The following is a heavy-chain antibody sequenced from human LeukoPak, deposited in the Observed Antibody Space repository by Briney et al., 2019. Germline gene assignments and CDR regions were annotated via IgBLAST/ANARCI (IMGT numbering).Heavy chain of an antibody. Sequence: ASVKVSCKASGGTLSSYAISWVRQAPGQGLEWMGRIIPILGIANYAQKFQGRVTITADKSTSTAYMELSSLRSEDTAVYYCARSLTTVTSYYYYGMDVWGQGTTVTVSS. CDR3: ARSLTTVTSYYYYGMDV. D-gene: IGHD4-4*01. CDR2: IIPILGIA. CDR1: GGTLSSYA. J-gene: IGHJ6*02. V-gene: IGHV1-69*04.